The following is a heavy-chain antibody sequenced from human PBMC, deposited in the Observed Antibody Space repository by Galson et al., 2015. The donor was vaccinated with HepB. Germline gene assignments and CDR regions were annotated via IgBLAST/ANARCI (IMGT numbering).Heavy chain of an antibody. V-gene: IGHV1-24*01. CDR2: FDPEDGET. J-gene: IGHJ6*02. CDR1: GYTLTELS. Sequence: SVKVSCKVSGYTLTELSMHWVRQAPGKGLEWMGGFDPEDGETIYAQKFQGRVTMTEDTSTDTAYMELSSLRSEDTAVYYCATTRARFGNTYYYYYYGVDDGGQGTTVTGS. CDR3: ATTRARFGNTYYYYYYGVDD. D-gene: IGHD3-16*01.